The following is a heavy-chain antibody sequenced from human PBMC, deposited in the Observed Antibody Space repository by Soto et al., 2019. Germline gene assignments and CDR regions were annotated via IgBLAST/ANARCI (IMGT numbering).Heavy chain of an antibody. D-gene: IGHD4-4*01. J-gene: IGHJ4*02. CDR3: ARDLGLQGVDS. CDR1: GGTFSSYT. V-gene: IGHV1-69*02. Sequence: QVQLVQSGAEVKKPGSSVKVSCKASGGTFSSYTISWVRQAPGQGLEWMGRIIPILDLANYAQKFQGRVTITADKSTSTAYIEFNSLRSDDTAVYYCARDLGLQGVDSWGQGTLVSVSS. CDR2: IIPILDLA.